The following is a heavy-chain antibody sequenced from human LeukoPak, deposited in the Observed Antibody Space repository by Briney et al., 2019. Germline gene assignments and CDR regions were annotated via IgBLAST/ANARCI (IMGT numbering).Heavy chain of an antibody. V-gene: IGHV1-2*02. Sequence: ASVKVSCKASGYTFTGYYMHWVRQAPGQGLEWMGWINPNSGGTNYAQKFQGRVTMTRDTSISTAYMELSSLRSDDTAVYYCATISATPTTVTTSPFDYWGQGTLVTVSS. CDR3: ATISATPTTVTTSPFDY. J-gene: IGHJ4*02. CDR1: GYTFTGYY. D-gene: IGHD4-17*01. CDR2: INPNSGGT.